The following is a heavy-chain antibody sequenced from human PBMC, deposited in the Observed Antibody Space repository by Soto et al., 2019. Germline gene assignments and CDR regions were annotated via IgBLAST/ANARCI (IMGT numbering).Heavy chain of an antibody. D-gene: IGHD2-2*01. V-gene: IGHV1-69*06. CDR3: AGPIVVVPAATGYYYYGMDV. J-gene: IGHJ6*02. CDR2: IIPIFGTA. CDR1: GGTFSSYA. Sequence: SVKVSCKASGGTFSSYAISWVRQAPGQGLEWMGGIIPIFGTANYAQKFQGRVTITADKSTSTAYMELSSLRSEDTAVYYCAGPIVVVPAATGYYYYGMDVWGQGTTVTVS.